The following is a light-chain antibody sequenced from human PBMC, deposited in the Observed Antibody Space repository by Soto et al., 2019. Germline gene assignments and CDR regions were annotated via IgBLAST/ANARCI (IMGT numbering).Light chain of an antibody. CDR3: SSYTSSTTLGVV. Sequence: QSALTQPASVSGSPGQSITISCTGTSSDVGDYNYVSWYQQHPGKSPKLMIYDVSNRPSGVSNRFSGSKSGNTASLTISGLQSEDEGDYYCSSYTSSTTLGVVFGGGTKLTVL. J-gene: IGLJ2*01. V-gene: IGLV2-14*03. CDR1: SSDVGDYNY. CDR2: DVS.